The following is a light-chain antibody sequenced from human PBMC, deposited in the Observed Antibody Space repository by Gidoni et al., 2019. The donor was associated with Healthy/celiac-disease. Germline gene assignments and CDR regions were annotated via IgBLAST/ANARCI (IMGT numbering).Light chain of an antibody. CDR3: QQRSNWPPAIT. J-gene: IGKJ5*01. CDR1: QSVSSY. Sequence: EIVLTQPPATLSLSPGERATLSCRASQSVSSYLAWYQQKPGQVPRLLIYDASNRATGIPARFSGSGSGTDFTLTISSLEPEDFAVYYCQQRSNWPPAITFGQGTRLEIK. CDR2: DAS. V-gene: IGKV3-11*01.